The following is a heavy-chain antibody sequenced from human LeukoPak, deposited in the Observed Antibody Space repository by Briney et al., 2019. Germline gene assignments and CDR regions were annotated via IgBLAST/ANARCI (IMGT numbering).Heavy chain of an antibody. CDR1: GYIFTSYY. CDR3: ARGGHWGSEEAFDI. CDR2: INGDNGNT. D-gene: IGHD7-27*01. J-gene: IGHJ3*02. V-gene: IGHV1-3*03. Sequence: GASVKVSCKASGYIFTSYYMHWVRQAPGQRLEWMGWINGDNGNTKYSQEFQGRVTITRDTSASTAYMELSSLRSEDMAVYYCARGGHWGSEEAFDIWGQGTMVTVSS.